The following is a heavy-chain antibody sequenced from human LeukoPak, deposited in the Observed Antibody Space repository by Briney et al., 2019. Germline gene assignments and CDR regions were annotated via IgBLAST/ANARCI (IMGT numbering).Heavy chain of an antibody. Sequence: PGGSLRLSCAASGFTFSSYAMSWVRQAPGKGLEWVSAISGSGGSTYYADSVKGRFTISRDNSKNTLYLQMNSLTAEDTALHYCARARYCSSTSCFSDYWGQGTLVTVSS. J-gene: IGHJ4*02. D-gene: IGHD2-2*01. CDR2: ISGSGGST. CDR1: GFTFSSYA. V-gene: IGHV3-23*01. CDR3: ARARYCSSTSCFSDY.